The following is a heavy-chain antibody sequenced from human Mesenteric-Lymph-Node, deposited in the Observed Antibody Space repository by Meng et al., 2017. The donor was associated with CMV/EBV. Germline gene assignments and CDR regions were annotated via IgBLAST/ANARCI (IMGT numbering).Heavy chain of an antibody. CDR3: ARAPAAATYNWFDP. Sequence: ASVKVSCKASGYTFTSYDINWVRQATGQGLEWMGWMNPNSGNTGYAQKFQGRVTMTRNTSISTACMELSSLRSEDTAVYYCARAPAAATYNWFDPWGQGTLVTVSS. V-gene: IGHV1-8*01. CDR1: GYTFTSYD. D-gene: IGHD2-15*01. CDR2: MNPNSGNT. J-gene: IGHJ5*02.